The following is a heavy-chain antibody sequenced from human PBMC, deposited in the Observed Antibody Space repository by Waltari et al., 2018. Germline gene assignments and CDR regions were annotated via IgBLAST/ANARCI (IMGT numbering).Heavy chain of an antibody. Sequence: QVQLVQSGAEVKKPGASVKVSCKVSGYTLTELSMHWVRQAPGKGLEWMGGFDPEDDETIYAQQFQGRVTMTEDTSTDTAYMELSSLRSEDTAVYYCARTYYDFWSGYYNNWFDPWGQGTLVTVSS. CDR3: ARTYYDFWSGYYNNWFDP. D-gene: IGHD3-3*01. CDR1: GYTLTELS. J-gene: IGHJ5*02. V-gene: IGHV1-24*01. CDR2: FDPEDDET.